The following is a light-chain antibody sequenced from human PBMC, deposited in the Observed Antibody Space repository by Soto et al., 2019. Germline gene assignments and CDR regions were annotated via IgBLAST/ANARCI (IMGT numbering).Light chain of an antibody. CDR2: EVS. Sequence: QSALTQPPSASGSPGQSVTISCTGTGGDIGTYKYVSWYQQHPGQAPKLIIYEVSKRPSGVPGRFFGAKSGNTASLTVSGLQSEDEAYYYCTSYAGSSNWVFGGGTQLTVL. J-gene: IGLJ3*02. CDR3: TSYAGSSNWV. CDR1: GGDIGTYKY. V-gene: IGLV2-8*01.